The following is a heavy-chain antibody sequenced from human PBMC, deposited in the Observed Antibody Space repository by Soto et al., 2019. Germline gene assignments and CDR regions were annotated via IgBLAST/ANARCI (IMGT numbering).Heavy chain of an antibody. CDR1: GFTFSSYS. D-gene: IGHD5-18*01. CDR3: ARAFVDTAMVGDFDY. Sequence: GGSLRLSCAASGFTFSSYSMNWVRQAPGKGLEWVSSISSSSSYIYYADSVKGRFTISRDNAKNSLYLQMNSLRAEDTAVYYCARAFVDTAMVGDFDYWGQVTLVTVSS. J-gene: IGHJ4*02. CDR2: ISSSSSYI. V-gene: IGHV3-21*01.